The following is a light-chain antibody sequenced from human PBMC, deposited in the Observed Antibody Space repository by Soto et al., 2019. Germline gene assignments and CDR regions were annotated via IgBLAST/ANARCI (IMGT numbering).Light chain of an antibody. V-gene: IGKV3-20*01. J-gene: IGKJ1*01. CDR2: GAS. CDR3: QQYGSSLTWT. Sequence: EIVLTQSPGTLSLSQGERATLSCRASQSVNSNYLAWYQQKPGQAPRLLIYGASSRATGIPDRFSGSGSGADFTLTISRLEPEDFAVYYCQQYGSSLTWTFGQGTKVDIK. CDR1: QSVNSNY.